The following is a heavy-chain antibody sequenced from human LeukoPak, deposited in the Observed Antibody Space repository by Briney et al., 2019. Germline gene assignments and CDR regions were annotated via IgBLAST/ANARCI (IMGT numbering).Heavy chain of an antibody. CDR2: ISYSGST. J-gene: IGHJ2*01. CDR3: ARGGGALHHFDI. Sequence: SETLSLTCTVSVGSISTYYWSWIRQPPGKGLEGMGYISYSGSTNYNPSLRSRVTISVDTSKNQFSLKLTSVTATDTAVYYCARGGGALHHFDIWGRGTLVTVSS. CDR1: VGSISTYY. V-gene: IGHV4-59*01. D-gene: IGHD3-16*01.